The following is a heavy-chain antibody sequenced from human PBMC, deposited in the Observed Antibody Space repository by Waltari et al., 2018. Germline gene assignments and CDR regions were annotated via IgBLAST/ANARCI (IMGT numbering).Heavy chain of an antibody. Sequence: QVQLQESGPLLVKPSETMSLTCAVPGYSISSGYYWVWLLQPPGKGLEWIGSIYHSGNTYYNPTLKSRVTISVDTSKNQFSLKLSSVTAADTAVYYCARIPLVGATSALDYWGQGTLVTVSS. CDR2: IYHSGNT. CDR1: GYSISSGYY. V-gene: IGHV4-38-2*01. D-gene: IGHD1-26*01. J-gene: IGHJ4*02. CDR3: ARIPLVGATSALDY.